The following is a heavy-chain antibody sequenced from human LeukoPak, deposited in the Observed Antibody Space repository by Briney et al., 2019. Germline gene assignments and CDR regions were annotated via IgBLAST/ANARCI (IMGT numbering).Heavy chain of an antibody. CDR2: FFLSGGP. J-gene: IGHJ4*02. Sequence: SETLSLTCDVSGDFIRSSEWWSWVRQPPGKGLEWIGQFFLSGGPNYRPSLRSRVTISVDRSKSQFSLKMASVTAADTAIYHCVRNGRYCLDYWGQGTLVTVSS. CDR1: GDFIRSSEW. CDR3: VRNGRYCLDY. D-gene: IGHD1-14*01. V-gene: IGHV4/OR15-8*01.